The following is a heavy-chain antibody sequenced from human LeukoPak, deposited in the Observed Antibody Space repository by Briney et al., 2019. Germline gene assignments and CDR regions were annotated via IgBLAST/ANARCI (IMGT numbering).Heavy chain of an antibody. Sequence: GASVKVSCKASGYTFTSYYMHWVRQAPGQGLEWVGWINPKSGGTDYAQRLQGRVTMTTDTSIATAYMELSRLTSDDTAVYFCARGTIGSYSSVHDWGQGTLVTVPS. CDR3: ARGTIGSYSSVHD. CDR2: INPKSGGT. V-gene: IGHV1-2*02. CDR1: GYTFTSYY. J-gene: IGHJ1*01. D-gene: IGHD1-26*01.